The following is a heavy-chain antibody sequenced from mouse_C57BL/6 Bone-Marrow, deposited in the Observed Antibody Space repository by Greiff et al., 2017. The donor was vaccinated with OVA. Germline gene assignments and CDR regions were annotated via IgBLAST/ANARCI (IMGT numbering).Heavy chain of an antibody. CDR3: TKGSWCAY. J-gene: IGHJ3*01. V-gene: IGHV1-15*01. CDR2: IDPETGGT. CDR1: GYTFTDYE. Sequence: VQLQQSGAELVRPGASVTLSCKASGYTFTDYEMPWVKQTPVHGLEWIGAIDPETGGTAYNQKFKGKAILTADKSSSTAYMELRSLTAEDSAVYYGTKGSWCAYWGQGTLVTVSA.